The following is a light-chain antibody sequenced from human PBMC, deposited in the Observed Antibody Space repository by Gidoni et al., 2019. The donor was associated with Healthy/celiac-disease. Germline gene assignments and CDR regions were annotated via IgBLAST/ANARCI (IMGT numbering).Light chain of an antibody. Sequence: EIVLTQSPGTLSLSPGERATLSCRASQSVSSSYSAWYQQKPGQAPRLRIYGASSRATGIPDRFSGSGSGTDFTLTISRLEPEDFAVYYCQQYGSSPLTFGGGTKVEIK. J-gene: IGKJ4*01. CDR3: QQYGSSPLT. CDR2: GAS. CDR1: QSVSSSY. V-gene: IGKV3-20*01.